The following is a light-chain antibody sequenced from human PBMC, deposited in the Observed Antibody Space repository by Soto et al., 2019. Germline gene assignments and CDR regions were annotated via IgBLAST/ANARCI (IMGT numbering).Light chain of an antibody. J-gene: IGKJ4*01. CDR2: GAS. V-gene: IGKV3-20*01. Sequence: IVLTQSPGTLSLSPGERATLSCRASESVSGSHLAWYQQKPGQAPRLLLYGASTRATGIPDRFSGSGSGTDFTLTISRVEPEDFALFYCHHYGSSPLTFAGGTKVEIK. CDR3: HHYGSSPLT. CDR1: ESVSGSH.